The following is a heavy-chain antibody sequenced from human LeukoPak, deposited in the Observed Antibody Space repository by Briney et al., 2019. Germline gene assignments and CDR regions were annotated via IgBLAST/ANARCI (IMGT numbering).Heavy chain of an antibody. CDR2: IKQDGSEK. CDR1: GFTFSSYS. V-gene: IGHV3-7*01. J-gene: IGHJ4*02. D-gene: IGHD3-16*01. CDR3: VGHSDY. Sequence: GGSLRLSCAASGFTFSSYSMNWVSQAPGKGLEWVANIKQDGSEKYYVDSVKGRFTISRDNAKNSLYLQMNSLRAEDTAVYYCVGHSDYWGQGTLVTVSS.